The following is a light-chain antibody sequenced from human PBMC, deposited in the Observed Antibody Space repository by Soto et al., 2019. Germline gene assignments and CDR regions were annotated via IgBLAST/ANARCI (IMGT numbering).Light chain of an antibody. J-gene: IGKJ5*01. CDR3: QQYGSSPLT. CDR2: GAS. CDR1: QSVRSF. V-gene: IGKV3-20*01. Sequence: EMVLTQSPATLSLSPGERATLSCRASQSVRSFLTWYQQRPGQAPRLLIYGASSRATGIPDRFSGSGSGTDFTLTISRLEPEDFAVYYCQQYGSSPLTFGQGTRLEIK.